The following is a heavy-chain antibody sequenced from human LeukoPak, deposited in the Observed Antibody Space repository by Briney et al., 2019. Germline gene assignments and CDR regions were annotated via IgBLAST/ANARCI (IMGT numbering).Heavy chain of an antibody. CDR1: GYSFTSCY. CDR3: ARDGRGYDILPVYSRRPKYYFDY. D-gene: IGHD3-9*01. CDR2: VNPSCGST. V-gene: IGHV1-46*01. J-gene: IGHJ4*02. Sequence: AVTVSCQASGYSFTSCYMHWLRQPPGQGLEWMGMVNPSCGSTNYAQKFHGRVTMTRHTSTSTVYMELSSIRSEDTAVSYCARDGRGYDILPVYSRRPKYYFDYWGEGTLVTVSS.